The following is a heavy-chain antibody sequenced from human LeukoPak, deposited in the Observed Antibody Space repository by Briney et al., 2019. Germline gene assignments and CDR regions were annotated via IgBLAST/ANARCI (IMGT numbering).Heavy chain of an antibody. Sequence: PGGSLRLSCAASGTYWMHWVRQAPGKGLEWVAVTWYDGSYKWYADSVRGRFTISRDNFKSTLYLQMDSLRVEDTAVYYCARDRGSVGATAFGMDVWGQGTTVAVFS. CDR1: GTYW. CDR2: TWYDGSYK. CDR3: ARDRGSVGATAFGMDV. V-gene: IGHV3-33*08. D-gene: IGHD1-26*01. J-gene: IGHJ6*02.